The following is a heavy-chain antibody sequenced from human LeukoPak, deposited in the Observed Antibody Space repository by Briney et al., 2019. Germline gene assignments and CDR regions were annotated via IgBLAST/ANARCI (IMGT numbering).Heavy chain of an antibody. J-gene: IGHJ4*02. CDR2: INHSGST. CDR1: GGSFSGYY. Sequence: PSETLSLTCAVYGGSFSGYYWSWIRQPPGKGLEWIGEINHSGSTNYNPSLKSRVTISVDTSKNQFSLKLSSVTAADTAVYYCARSRWSGSLDYWGQGTLVTVSS. D-gene: IGHD3-10*02. CDR3: ARSRWSGSLDY. V-gene: IGHV4-34*01.